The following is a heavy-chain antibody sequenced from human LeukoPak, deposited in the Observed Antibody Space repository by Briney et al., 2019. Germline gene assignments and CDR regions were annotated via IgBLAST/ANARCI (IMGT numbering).Heavy chain of an antibody. J-gene: IGHJ4*02. CDR2: IYHSGST. D-gene: IGHD3-10*01. CDR3: AREGDPTGSYYNY. CDR1: GVSIISSNR. Sequence: SETLSLTCDVSGVSIISSNRWSWVRQPPGKGLEWIGEIYHSGSTNYNPSLKSRVTISVDKSKNQFSLNLNSVTAADTAVYYCAREGDPTGSYYNYWGQGTLVPVSS. V-gene: IGHV4-4*02.